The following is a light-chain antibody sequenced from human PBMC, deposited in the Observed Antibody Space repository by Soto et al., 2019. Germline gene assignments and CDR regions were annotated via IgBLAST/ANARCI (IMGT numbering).Light chain of an antibody. CDR2: GAS. J-gene: IGKJ5*01. CDR3: QQYGSSSGIT. V-gene: IGKV3-20*01. Sequence: EIVLTQSPGTLSLSPGERATLSCRASQSVSSSYLAWYQQKPGQAPRLLIYGASSRATGIPDRFSGSGSGTEFTLTISRLEPEDFAVYYCQQYGSSSGITFGQGTRLEIK. CDR1: QSVSSSY.